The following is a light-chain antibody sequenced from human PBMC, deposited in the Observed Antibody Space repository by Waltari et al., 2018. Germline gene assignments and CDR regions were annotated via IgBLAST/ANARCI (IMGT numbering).Light chain of an antibody. CDR2: AAS. CDR1: QSISSY. CDR3: QQSYSTPRTLT. V-gene: IGKV1-39*01. Sequence: DIQMTQSQSSLSASVGDRVTITCRASQSISSYLNWYQQKPGKAPKLLIYAASSLQSGVPSRFSGSGSGTDFTLTISSLQPEDFATYYCQQSYSTPRTLTFGGGTKVEIK. J-gene: IGKJ4*01.